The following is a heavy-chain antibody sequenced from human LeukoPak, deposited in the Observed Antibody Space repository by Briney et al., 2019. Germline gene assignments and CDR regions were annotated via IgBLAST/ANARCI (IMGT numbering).Heavy chain of an antibody. CDR3: AREKSRGHFDY. V-gene: IGHV3-7*01. CDR1: GFTFSSYW. Sequence: GGSLRLSCAASGFTFSSYWMSWARQAPGKGLEWVANIKQDGSEKYYVDSVKGRFTISRDNAKNSLYLQMNSLRAEDTAVYYCAREKSRGHFDYWGQGTLVTVSS. J-gene: IGHJ4*02. CDR2: IKQDGSEK. D-gene: IGHD2-2*01.